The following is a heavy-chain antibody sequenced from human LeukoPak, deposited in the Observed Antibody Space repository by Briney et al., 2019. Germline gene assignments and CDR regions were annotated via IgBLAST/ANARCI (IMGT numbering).Heavy chain of an antibody. CDR2: IYTSGST. D-gene: IGHD3-10*01. CDR1: GGSISSYY. CDR3: AREFTYGGFYYFDY. Sequence: SETLSLTCTVSGGSISSYYWSWIQQPAGKGLEWIGRIYTSGSTNYNPSLKSRVTMSVDTSKNQFSLKLSSVTAADTAVYYCAREFTYGGFYYFDYWGQGTLVTVSS. J-gene: IGHJ4*02. V-gene: IGHV4-4*07.